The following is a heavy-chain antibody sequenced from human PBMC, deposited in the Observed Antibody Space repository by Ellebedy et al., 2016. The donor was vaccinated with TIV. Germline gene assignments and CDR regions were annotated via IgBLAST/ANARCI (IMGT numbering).Heavy chain of an antibody. J-gene: IGHJ4*02. V-gene: IGHV3-21*01. CDR1: GFTFSSYS. CDR3: ARNRYCSGGDCYALGY. Sequence: GASLKISCAASGFTFSSYSMNWVRQAPGKGLEWVSSISSSSSYIYYADSVKGRFTISRDNAKNTLYLQMNSLRAEDTALYYCARNRYCSGGDCYALGYWGQGTLVTVSS. CDR2: ISSSSSYI. D-gene: IGHD2-15*01.